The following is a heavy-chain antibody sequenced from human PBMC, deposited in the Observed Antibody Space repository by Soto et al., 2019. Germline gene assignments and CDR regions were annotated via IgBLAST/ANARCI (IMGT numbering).Heavy chain of an antibody. Sequence: PGGSLRLSCGCSGFTFISYWMSWVRQAPGKGLEWVAIIKEDGSEKYYVDSVKGRFTISRDNAKNSLYLQMNSLRAEDTAVYYCARDQPGPTSYWGQGTLVTVSS. CDR1: GFTFISYW. V-gene: IGHV3-7*01. CDR2: IKEDGSEK. CDR3: ARDQPGPTSY. J-gene: IGHJ4*02.